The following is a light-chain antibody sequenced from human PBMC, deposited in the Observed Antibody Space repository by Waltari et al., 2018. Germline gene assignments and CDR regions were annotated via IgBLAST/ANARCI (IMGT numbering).Light chain of an antibody. CDR2: DVN. Sequence: QSALTQPRSVSGSLGQSVTISCTGTSSDVGAYNYVSWYQHHPGKAPKPMIYDVNKRPSGVPDRFSGSKSGNTASLTISGLQAEDEADYHCCSYAGSSLHYVFGTVTKVTVL. V-gene: IGLV2-11*01. CDR3: CSYAGSSLHYV. CDR1: SSDVGAYNY. J-gene: IGLJ1*01.